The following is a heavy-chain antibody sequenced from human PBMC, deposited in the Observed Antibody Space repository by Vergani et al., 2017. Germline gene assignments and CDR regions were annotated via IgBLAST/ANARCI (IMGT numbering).Heavy chain of an antibody. D-gene: IGHD6-13*01. CDR3: AREGGAAAGSHAFDI. Sequence: QVQLQESGPGLVKPSQTLSLTCTVSGGSINSHNYYWSWIRQPAGKGLEWIGRIHTSGSTNYNPSLKSRVTMSEDTSKNQFSLKLSSVTAADTAVYYCAREGGAAAGSHAFDIWGQGTMVTVSS. J-gene: IGHJ3*02. V-gene: IGHV4-61*02. CDR2: IHTSGST. CDR1: GGSINSHNYY.